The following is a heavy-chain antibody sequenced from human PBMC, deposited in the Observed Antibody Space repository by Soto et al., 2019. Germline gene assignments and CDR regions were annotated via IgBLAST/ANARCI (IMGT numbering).Heavy chain of an antibody. J-gene: IGHJ4*02. CDR3: AKVQNYYFDY. CDR1: GFTFSSYC. CDR2: ISYDGSNK. Sequence: SPRLSCSAPGFTFSSYCMHRGRQAPGKGLEWVAVISYDGSNKYYADSVKGRFTISRDNSKNTLYLQMNSLRAEDTAVYYCAKVQNYYFDYWGQGTLVTVSS. V-gene: IGHV3-30*18.